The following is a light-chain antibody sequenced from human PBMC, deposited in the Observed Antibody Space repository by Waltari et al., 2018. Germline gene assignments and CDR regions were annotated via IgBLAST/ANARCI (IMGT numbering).Light chain of an antibody. V-gene: IGLV2-23*02. Sequence: QPALTQPASVSGSPGQSITTPCTGTSRDVGNNNHVCWYQKHPDKVPKLIIYGVNKRPSVVSDRFSGSKSGNTASLTISGLQAEDEADYYCLSYAATVSFGFGGGTKLTVL. CDR1: SRDVGNNNH. CDR2: GVN. J-gene: IGLJ2*01. CDR3: LSYAATVSFG.